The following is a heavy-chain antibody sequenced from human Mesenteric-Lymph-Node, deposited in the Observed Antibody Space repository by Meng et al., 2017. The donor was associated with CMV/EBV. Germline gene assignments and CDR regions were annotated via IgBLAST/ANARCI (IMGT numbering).Heavy chain of an antibody. D-gene: IGHD3-10*01. J-gene: IGHJ4*02. CDR1: GFTFSTYS. V-gene: IGHV3-21*01. Sequence: GGSLRLSCAVSGFTFSTYSRNWVRQAPGKGLEWVSSISGSSSDIHYADSVKGRFTISRDNAKNSLYLQMNSLRAEDTAVYYCARGITVVRLPPDYWGQGTLVTVSS. CDR2: ISGSSSDI. CDR3: ARGITVVRLPPDY.